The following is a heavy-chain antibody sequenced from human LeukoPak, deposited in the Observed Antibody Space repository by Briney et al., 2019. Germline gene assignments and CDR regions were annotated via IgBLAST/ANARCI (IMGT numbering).Heavy chain of an antibody. CDR1: GGTFSSYA. J-gene: IGHJ4*02. Sequence: ASVKVSCKASGGTFSSYAISWVRQAPGQGLEWMGWISAYNGNTNYAQKLQGRVTMTTDTSTSTAYMELRSLRSDDTAVYYCARGVEYSYGYLLVVGDYWGQGTLVTVSS. CDR2: ISAYNGNT. D-gene: IGHD5-18*01. V-gene: IGHV1-18*01. CDR3: ARGVEYSYGYLLVVGDY.